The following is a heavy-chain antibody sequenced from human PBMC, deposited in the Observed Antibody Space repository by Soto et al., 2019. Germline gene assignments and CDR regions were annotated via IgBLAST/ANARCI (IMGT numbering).Heavy chain of an antibody. CDR2: IVVGSGNT. J-gene: IGHJ4*02. V-gene: IGHV1-58*01. Sequence: SVKVSCKASGFTFISSAVQWVRQARGQRLEWIGWIVVGSGNTNYAQKFQERVTITRDMSTSTAYMELSSLRSEDTAVYYCAAFLTDDSGSYYKFVYWGPGTLVTVFS. CDR3: AAFLTDDSGSYYKFVY. D-gene: IGHD1-26*01. CDR1: GFTFISSA.